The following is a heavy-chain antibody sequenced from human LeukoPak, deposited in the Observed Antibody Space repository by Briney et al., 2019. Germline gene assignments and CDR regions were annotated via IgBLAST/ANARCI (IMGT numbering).Heavy chain of an antibody. V-gene: IGHV3-23*01. J-gene: IGHJ6*03. CDR1: GFSVSDNG. D-gene: IGHD6-6*01. CDR3: ARGRPNYYMDV. CDR2: IVGGDGGT. Sequence: GGSLGLSCAASGFSVSDNGMSWVRQAPGKGLEWVSGIVGGDGGTYYADSVKGRFTISRDNSKNMLYIQMNSLRAEDTAMYYCARGRPNYYMDVWGKGTTVTISS.